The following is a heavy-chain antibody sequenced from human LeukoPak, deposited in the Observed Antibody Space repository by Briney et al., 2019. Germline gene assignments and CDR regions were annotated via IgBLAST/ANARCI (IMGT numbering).Heavy chain of an antibody. CDR1: GYTFTSYG. CDR3: ASLIPCSSTSCHPLSY. J-gene: IGHJ4*02. V-gene: IGHV1-18*01. CDR2: ISAYNGNT. D-gene: IGHD2-2*01. Sequence: GASVKVSCKASGYTFTSYGISWVRQAPGQGLEWMGWISAYNGNTNYAQKLQGRVTMTTDTSTSTAYMELRSLRSDDTAVYYCASLIPCSSTSCHPLSYWGQGTLVTVSS.